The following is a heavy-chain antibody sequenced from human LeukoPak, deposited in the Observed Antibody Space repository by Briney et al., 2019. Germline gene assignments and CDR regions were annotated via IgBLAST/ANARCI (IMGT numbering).Heavy chain of an antibody. CDR3: ARESPDGSGSY. D-gene: IGHD3-10*01. Sequence: SVKVSCKASGGTFSSYAISCVRHAPGQGLQWMGGIIPIFGTANYAQKFKGRVTITADESTSTAYMELSSLRAEDTAVYYCARESPDGSGSYWGQGTLVTVSS. J-gene: IGHJ4*02. CDR1: GGTFSSYA. CDR2: IIPIFGTA. V-gene: IGHV1-69*13.